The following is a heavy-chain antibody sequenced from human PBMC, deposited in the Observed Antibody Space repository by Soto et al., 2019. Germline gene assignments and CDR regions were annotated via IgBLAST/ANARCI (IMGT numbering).Heavy chain of an antibody. V-gene: IGHV4-34*01. D-gene: IGHD7-27*01. CDR2: INHSGST. CDR1: GGSFSGYY. Sequence: SETLSLTCAVYGGSFSGYYWSWIRQPPGKGLEWIGEINHSGSTNYNPSLKSRVTISVDTSKNQFSLKLSSVTAADTAVYYCARGLGYYYYYGMDVWGQGTTVTVSS. J-gene: IGHJ6*02. CDR3: ARGLGYYYYYGMDV.